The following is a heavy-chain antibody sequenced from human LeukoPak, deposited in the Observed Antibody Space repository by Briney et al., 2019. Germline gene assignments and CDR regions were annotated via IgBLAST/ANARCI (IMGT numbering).Heavy chain of an antibody. J-gene: IGHJ4*02. Sequence: GGSLRLSCTVSGFTVSSNSMSWVRQAPGKGLEWVSFIYSDNTHYSDSVKGRFTISRDNSKNTLYLQMNSLRAEDTAVYYRAKGRTEAGTLALDYWGQGTLVTVSS. V-gene: IGHV3-53*01. CDR1: GFTVSSNS. D-gene: IGHD6-19*01. CDR2: IYSDNT. CDR3: AKGRTEAGTLALDY.